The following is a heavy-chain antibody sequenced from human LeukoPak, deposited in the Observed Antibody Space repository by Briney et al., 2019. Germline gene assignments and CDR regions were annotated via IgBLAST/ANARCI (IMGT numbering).Heavy chain of an antibody. J-gene: IGHJ4*02. Sequence: GGSLRLSCAASGFTFSRFAMHWVRQAPGKGLEWVALISYAGSNKYYADSVKGRFTISRDNSKNTLFLQMNSLRAEDTAVYYCAKGDTTWELPHDYWGQGTLVTVSS. CDR2: ISYAGSNK. V-gene: IGHV3-30*18. D-gene: IGHD1-26*01. CDR3: AKGDTTWELPHDY. CDR1: GFTFSRFA.